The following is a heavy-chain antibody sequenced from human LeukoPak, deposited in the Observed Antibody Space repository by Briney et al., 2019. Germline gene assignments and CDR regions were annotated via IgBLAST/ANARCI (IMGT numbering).Heavy chain of an antibody. CDR2: ISYVGSNK. D-gene: IGHD6-19*01. Sequence: GGSLRLSCAASGFTFSSYGVHWVRQAPGKGLEWVAVISYVGSNKYYADSVKGRFTISRDNPKNTLYLQMNSLRAEDTAVYYCAKDLSRRIDTAVAGTGFDYWGQGTLVTVSS. J-gene: IGHJ4*02. CDR3: AKDLSRRIDTAVAGTGFDY. CDR1: GFTFSSYG. V-gene: IGHV3-30*18.